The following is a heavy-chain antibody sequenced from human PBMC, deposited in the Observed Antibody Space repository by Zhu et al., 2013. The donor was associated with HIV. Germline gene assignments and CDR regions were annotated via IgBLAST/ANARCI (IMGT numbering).Heavy chain of an antibody. CDR2: ISAYNGNT. J-gene: IGHJ4*02. CDR1: GYTFTTYG. CDR3: ARVGEGLDY. Sequence: QVQLVQSGPEVKKPGASVKVSCKASGYTFTTYGVTWVRQAPGQGLEWMGWISAYNGNTNYAQKFQGRVTMTTDTSTRLVYMELRSLRSDDTAVYFCARVGEGLDYWGQGTLVTVSS. D-gene: IGHD3-10*01. V-gene: IGHV1-18*01.